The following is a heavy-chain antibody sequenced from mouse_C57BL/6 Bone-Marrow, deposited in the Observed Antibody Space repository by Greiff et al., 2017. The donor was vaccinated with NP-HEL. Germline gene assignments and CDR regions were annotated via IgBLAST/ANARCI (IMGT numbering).Heavy chain of an antibody. CDR2: IYPRRGNT. CDR1: GYTFTSYG. D-gene: IGHD1-1*01. Sequence: VQLQQSGAELARPGASVKLSCKASGYTFTSYGISWVKQRTGQGLEWIGEIYPRRGNTYYNEKFKGKATLTADKSSSTAYMELRSLTSEDSAVYFCARITTVVPFAYWGQGTLVTVSA. V-gene: IGHV1-81*01. CDR3: ARITTVVPFAY. J-gene: IGHJ3*01.